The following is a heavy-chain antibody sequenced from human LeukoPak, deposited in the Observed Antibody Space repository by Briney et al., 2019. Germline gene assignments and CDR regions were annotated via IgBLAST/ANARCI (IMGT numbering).Heavy chain of an antibody. Sequence: ASVKVSCKASGYTFTGYYIHWVRQAPGQGLDWMGRINPNNGGTNYAQKFQGRVTMTRDTSISTAYMELSRLRSDDTAVYYCARDTRNYFDYWGQGTLVTVSS. CDR1: GYTFTGYY. J-gene: IGHJ4*02. CDR3: ARDTRNYFDY. CDR2: INPNNGGT. V-gene: IGHV1-2*06.